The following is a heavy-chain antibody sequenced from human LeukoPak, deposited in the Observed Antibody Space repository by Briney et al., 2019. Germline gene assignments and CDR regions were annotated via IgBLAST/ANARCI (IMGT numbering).Heavy chain of an antibody. J-gene: IGHJ4*02. Sequence: GGSLLLFCAVSGFTFNNYDMNWVRQAIGEGLEWVSYISGSARTTYYADSVQGRFTISRDNAENLLFLQMNSLRAEDTAVYYCVRDRNGGNTFDYWGQGTLVTVSS. D-gene: IGHD4-23*01. CDR1: GFTFNNYD. CDR2: ISGSARTT. V-gene: IGHV3-48*03. CDR3: VRDRNGGNTFDY.